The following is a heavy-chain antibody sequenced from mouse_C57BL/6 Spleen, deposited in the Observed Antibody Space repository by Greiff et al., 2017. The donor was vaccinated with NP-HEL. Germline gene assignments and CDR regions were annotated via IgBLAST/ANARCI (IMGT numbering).Heavy chain of an antibody. CDR2: IRNKANGYTT. CDR1: GFTFTDYY. J-gene: IGHJ2*01. Sequence: EVQGVESGGGLVQPGGSLSLSCAASGFTFTDYYMSWVRQPPGQALEWLGFIRNKANGYTTEYSASVKGRFTISRDNSKSILYLQMNALRAEDSATYYCARWGFYYGSSYDYWGQGTTLTVSS. D-gene: IGHD1-1*01. V-gene: IGHV7-3*01. CDR3: ARWGFYYGSSYDY.